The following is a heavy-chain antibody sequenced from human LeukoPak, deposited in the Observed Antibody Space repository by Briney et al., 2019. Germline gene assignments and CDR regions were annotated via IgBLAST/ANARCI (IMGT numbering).Heavy chain of an antibody. CDR2: IIPIFGTA. Sequence: SVKVSCKASGGTFSSYAISWVRQAPGQGLEWMGGIIPIFGTANYAQKFQGRVTITADESTSTAYMELSSLRSEDAAVYYCARGRVNKRYSGSYYDYWGQGTLVTVSS. CDR1: GGTFSSYA. D-gene: IGHD1-26*01. V-gene: IGHV1-69*13. J-gene: IGHJ4*02. CDR3: ARGRVNKRYSGSYYDY.